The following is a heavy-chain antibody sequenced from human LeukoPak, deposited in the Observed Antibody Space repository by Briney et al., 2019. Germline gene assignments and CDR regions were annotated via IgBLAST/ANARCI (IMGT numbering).Heavy chain of an antibody. J-gene: IGHJ3*02. CDR2: ISWNSGSI. CDR1: GFTFDDYA. CDR3: AKDLHYAFDI. Sequence: GRSLRLSCAASGFTFDDYAVHWVRQAPGKGLEWVSGISWNSGSIGYADSVKGRFTISRDNAKNSLYLQMNSLRAEDTALYYCAKDLHYAFDIWGQGTMVTVSS. V-gene: IGHV3-9*01.